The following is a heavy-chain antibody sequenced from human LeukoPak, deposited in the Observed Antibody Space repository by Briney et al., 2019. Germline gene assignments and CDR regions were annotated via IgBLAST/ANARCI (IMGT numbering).Heavy chain of an antibody. V-gene: IGHV3-48*03. CDR1: GFTFSSYE. J-gene: IGHJ6*02. CDR3: ARVRNGYSSGLDV. Sequence: PGGSLRLSCAASGFTFSSYEMNWVRQAPGKGPEWVAYISSPGTTLYYVDSVKGRFTVSRDNARNTLYLEMRSLSVQDSGLYYCARVRNGYSSGLDVWGPGTWVTVSS. CDR2: ISSPGTTL. D-gene: IGHD2-15*01.